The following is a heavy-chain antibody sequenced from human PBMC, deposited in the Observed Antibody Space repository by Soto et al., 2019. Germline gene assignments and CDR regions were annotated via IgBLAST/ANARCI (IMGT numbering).Heavy chain of an antibody. CDR2: MNPNSGNT. J-gene: IGHJ6*02. V-gene: IGHV1-8*01. D-gene: IGHD1-26*01. CDR3: ARSVESGSYYYYYGMDV. CDR1: GYTFTSYD. Sequence: ASVKVSCKASGYTFTSYDINWVRQATGQGLEWMGWMNPNSGNTGYAQKFQGRVTMTRNTSISTAYMELSSLRSEDTAVYYCARSVESGSYYYYYGMDVWGQGTTVTASS.